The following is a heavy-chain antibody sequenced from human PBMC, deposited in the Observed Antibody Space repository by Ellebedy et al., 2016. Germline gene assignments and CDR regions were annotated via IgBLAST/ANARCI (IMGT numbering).Heavy chain of an antibody. Sequence: GESLKISXVASGFTFRNFFMSWVRQAPGGGLEWISTISGDGDIIFSADSVKGRFTISRDNSRYTLYLQMDSLTAADTAVYYCYYGHYSGYWGQGTLVTVSS. CDR3: YYGHYSGY. CDR1: GFTFRNFF. J-gene: IGHJ4*02. D-gene: IGHD4-17*01. V-gene: IGHV3-23*01. CDR2: ISGDGDII.